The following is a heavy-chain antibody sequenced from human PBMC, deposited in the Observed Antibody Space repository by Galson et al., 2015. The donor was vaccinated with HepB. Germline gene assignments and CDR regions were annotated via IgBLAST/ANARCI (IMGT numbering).Heavy chain of an antibody. CDR3: ATLRTYESRGYDYDF. Sequence: SLRLSCAASAFPFSGFLMSWVRQPPGKGLEWVATIKQDGSEKYYVDSVKGRFVISRDNAKNSLYLQMNNLRAEDTAVYYCATLRTYESRGYDYDFWGQGTLATVSS. CDR1: AFPFSGFL. V-gene: IGHV3-7*01. CDR2: IKQDGSEK. J-gene: IGHJ4*02. D-gene: IGHD3-22*01.